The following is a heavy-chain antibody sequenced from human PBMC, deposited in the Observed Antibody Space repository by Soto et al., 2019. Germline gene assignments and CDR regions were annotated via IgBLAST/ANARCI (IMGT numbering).Heavy chain of an antibody. Sequence: ASVKVSCKASGGTFSSYTISWVRQAPGQGLEWMGRIIPILGIANYAQKFQGRVTITADKSTSTAYMELSSLRSEDTAVYYCAYRRPPEPAANFPYYYYYYMDVWGKGTTVTVSS. D-gene: IGHD2-2*01. CDR3: AYRRPPEPAANFPYYYYYYMDV. CDR1: GGTFSSYT. CDR2: IIPILGIA. V-gene: IGHV1-69*02. J-gene: IGHJ6*03.